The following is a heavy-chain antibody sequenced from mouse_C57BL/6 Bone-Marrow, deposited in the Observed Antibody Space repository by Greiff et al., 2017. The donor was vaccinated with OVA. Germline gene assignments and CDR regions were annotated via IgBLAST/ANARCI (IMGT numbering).Heavy chain of an antibody. CDR2: IHPNSGST. J-gene: IGHJ4*01. CDR1: GYTFTSYW. CDR3: ARKGGTRVRYYAMDC. D-gene: IGHD3-3*01. Sequence: QVQLQQPGAELVKPGASVKLSCKASGYTFTSYWMHWVKQRPGQGLEWIGMIHPNSGSTNYNEKFKSKATLTVDKSSSTAYMQLSSLTSEDSAVYYCARKGGTRVRYYAMDCWGKGTSVTVSS. V-gene: IGHV1-64*01.